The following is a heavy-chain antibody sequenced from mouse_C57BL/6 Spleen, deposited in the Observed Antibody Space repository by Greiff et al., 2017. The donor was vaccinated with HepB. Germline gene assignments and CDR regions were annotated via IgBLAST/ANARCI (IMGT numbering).Heavy chain of an antibody. J-gene: IGHJ4*01. D-gene: IGHD2-4*01. Sequence: SGGGLVKPGGSLKLSCAASGFTFSSYAMSWVRQTPEKRLEWVATISDGGSYTYYPDNVKGRFTISRDNAKNNLYLQMSHLKSEDTAMYYCARDRRDYDDYYAMDYWGQGTSVTVSS. CDR1: GFTFSSYA. CDR3: ARDRRDYDDYYAMDY. CDR2: ISDGGSYT. V-gene: IGHV5-4*01.